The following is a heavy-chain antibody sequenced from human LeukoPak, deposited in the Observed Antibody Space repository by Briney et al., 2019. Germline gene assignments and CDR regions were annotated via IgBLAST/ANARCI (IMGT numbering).Heavy chain of an antibody. CDR2: IYTSGST. CDR1: GGSISSGSYY. V-gene: IGHV4-61*02. J-gene: IGHJ4*02. D-gene: IGHD6-13*01. CDR3: AKDHSSSWYYFDY. Sequence: SETLSLTCTVSGGSISSGSYYWSWIRQPAGKGLEWIGRIYTSGSTNYNPSLKSRVTISVDTSKNQFSLKLSSVTAADTAVYYCAKDHSSSWYYFDYWGQGTLVTVSS.